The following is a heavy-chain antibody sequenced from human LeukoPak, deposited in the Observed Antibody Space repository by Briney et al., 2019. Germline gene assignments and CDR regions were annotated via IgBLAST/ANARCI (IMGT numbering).Heavy chain of an antibody. V-gene: IGHV4-34*01. CDR2: INHSGST. CDR3: AFSISGGRNWFDP. D-gene: IGHD3-10*01. J-gene: IGHJ5*02. Sequence: SETLSLTCAVYGGSFSGYYWSWIRQPPGKGLEWIGEINHSGSTNYNPSLKSRVTISVDTSKNQFSLQLNSVTPEDTAVYYCAFSISGGRNWFDPWGQGTLVTVSS. CDR1: GGSFSGYY.